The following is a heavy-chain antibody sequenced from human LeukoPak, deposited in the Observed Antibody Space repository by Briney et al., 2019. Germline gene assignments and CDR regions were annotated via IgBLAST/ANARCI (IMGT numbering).Heavy chain of an antibody. CDR1: GGSISSYY. CDR2: IYYSGSP. Sequence: SETLSLTCTVSGGSISSYYWSWIRQPPGKGLEWIGYIYYSGSPNYNPSLKSRVTISVDTSKNQFSLKLSSVTAADTAVYYCARALGAIDDYWGQGTLVTVSS. V-gene: IGHV4-59*01. D-gene: IGHD1-26*01. J-gene: IGHJ4*02. CDR3: ARALGAIDDY.